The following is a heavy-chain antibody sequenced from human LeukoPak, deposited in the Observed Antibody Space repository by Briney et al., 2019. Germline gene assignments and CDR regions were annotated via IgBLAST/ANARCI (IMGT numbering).Heavy chain of an antibody. CDR3: ARLYCSGGSCYYYYFDY. CDR1: GFTFSRYE. Sequence: GGSLRLSCAASGFTFSRYEMNWVREAPGKGLEWVSYISSSGSTIYYADSVKGRFTISRDNAKNSLYLQMNSLRAEDAAVYYCARLYCSGGSCYYYYFDYWGQGTLVTVSS. J-gene: IGHJ4*02. V-gene: IGHV3-48*03. D-gene: IGHD2-15*01. CDR2: ISSSGSTI.